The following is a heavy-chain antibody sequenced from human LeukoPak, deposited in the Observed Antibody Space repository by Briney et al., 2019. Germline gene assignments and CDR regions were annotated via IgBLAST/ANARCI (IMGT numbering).Heavy chain of an antibody. V-gene: IGHV1-46*01. CDR1: GYTFPSYF. CDR3: ARGPHSLRYYDFWSGSYYFDY. D-gene: IGHD3-3*01. CDR2: INPTGGST. Sequence: ASVKVSCKASGYTFPSYFMHWVRQAPGQGLEWMGIINPTGGSTTYAQKFQGRVTMTRDTSTSTVYMELSRLRSDDTAVYYCARGPHSLRYYDFWSGSYYFDYWGQGTLVTVSS. J-gene: IGHJ4*02.